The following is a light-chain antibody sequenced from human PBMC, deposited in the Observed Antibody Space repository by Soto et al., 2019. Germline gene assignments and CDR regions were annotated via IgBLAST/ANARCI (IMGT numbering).Light chain of an antibody. J-gene: IGKJ1*01. CDR2: WAS. Sequence: DIVMTPSPDSLAVSLGERATIHCKSSQSVLYSSNNKNYLAWYQQRPGQPPNLLIYWASTRESGVPDRFSGSGSGTDFTLTISSLQAEDVAIYYCQQYFSFPWTFGQGTKVEIK. CDR1: QSVLYSSNNKNY. V-gene: IGKV4-1*01. CDR3: QQYFSFPWT.